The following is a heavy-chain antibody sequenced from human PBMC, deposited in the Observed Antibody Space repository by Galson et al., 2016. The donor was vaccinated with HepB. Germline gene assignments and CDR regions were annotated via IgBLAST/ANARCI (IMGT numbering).Heavy chain of an antibody. J-gene: IGHJ4*02. CDR2: INQDGSVE. CDR3: ARIAADGSTFDY. Sequence: SLRLSCAASGFSLRDHWMSWVRQAPGKGLEWVANINQDGSVEKYVDSVKGRFTIFKDNAKKSLYLQLNGLSAEDTAMFYCARIAADGSTFDYWGQGTLVTVSS. V-gene: IGHV3-7*03. CDR1: GFSLRDHW. D-gene: IGHD6-13*01.